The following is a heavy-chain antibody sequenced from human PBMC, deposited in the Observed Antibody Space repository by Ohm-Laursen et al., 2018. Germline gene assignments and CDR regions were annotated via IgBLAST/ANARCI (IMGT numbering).Heavy chain of an antibody. V-gene: IGHV3-23*01. CDR1: GFTFSSYA. D-gene: IGHD3-22*01. CDR2: ISGSGDST. CDR3: AKEDYYDSSGYYDY. J-gene: IGHJ4*02. Sequence: LSLTCAASGFTFSSYAMSWVRQAPGKGLEWVSAISGSGDSTYYADSVKGRFTISRDNSKNTLYLQMNSLRAEDTAVYYCAKEDYYDSSGYYDYWGQGTLVTVSS.